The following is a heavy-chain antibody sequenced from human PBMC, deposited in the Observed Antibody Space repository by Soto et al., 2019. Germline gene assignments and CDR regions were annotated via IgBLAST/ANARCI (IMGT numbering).Heavy chain of an antibody. CDR1: GFSFSNYA. CDR3: ARDWSSSSCSVWKY. V-gene: IGHV3-23*01. CDR2: VTGNADRT. J-gene: IGHJ4*02. D-gene: IGHD2-2*01. Sequence: EVQLLESGGGLVQPGGSLRLSCAASGFSFSNYAMTWVRQRPGKGLGWVSGVTGNADRTDYAASVKGRFTIFRDNSKNTLYLQMNSLRAEDMAIYYCARDWSSSSCSVWKYWGQGVLVTVSS.